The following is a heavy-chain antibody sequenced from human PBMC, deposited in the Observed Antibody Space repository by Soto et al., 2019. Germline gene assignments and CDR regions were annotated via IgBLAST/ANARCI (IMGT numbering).Heavy chain of an antibody. J-gene: IGHJ4*02. CDR1: GGSFSGYY. Sequence: QVQLQQWGAGLLKPSETLSLTCAVYGGSFSGYYWSWIRQPPGKGLEWIGEINHSGSTNYNPSLKSRVTISVDTSKNQFSQKLSSVTAADTAVYYCARADDYGDPKFDYWGQGTLVTVSS. V-gene: IGHV4-34*01. CDR2: INHSGST. CDR3: ARADDYGDPKFDY. D-gene: IGHD4-17*01.